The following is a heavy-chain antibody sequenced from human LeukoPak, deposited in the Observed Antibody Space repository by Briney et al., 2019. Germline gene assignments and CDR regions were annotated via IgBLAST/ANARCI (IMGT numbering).Heavy chain of an antibody. CDR1: GFTVSSNY. V-gene: IGHV3-53*01. J-gene: IGHJ3*02. CDR2: IYSGGST. CDR3: ARGWYYDILTGYYYDAFDI. D-gene: IGHD3-9*01. Sequence: PGGSLRLSCAASGFTVSSNYMSWVRQAPGKGLEWVSVIYSGGSTYYADSVKGRFTISRDNSKNTLYLQMNSLRAEDTAVYYCARGWYYDILTGYYYDAFDIWGQGTMVTVSS.